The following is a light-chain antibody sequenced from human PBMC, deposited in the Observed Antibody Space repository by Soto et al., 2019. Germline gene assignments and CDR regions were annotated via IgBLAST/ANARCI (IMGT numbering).Light chain of an antibody. Sequence: QPVLTQPPSVSAAPGQKVTISCSGSSSNIGNNYVSWYQQLPGTAPKLLIYDNNKRPSGIPDRFSGSKSGTSATLGITGLQTGDEADYYCGTWDSSLSAGFVVFGGGTKLTVL. CDR1: SSNIGNNY. V-gene: IGLV1-51*01. J-gene: IGLJ2*01. CDR3: GTWDSSLSAGFVV. CDR2: DNN.